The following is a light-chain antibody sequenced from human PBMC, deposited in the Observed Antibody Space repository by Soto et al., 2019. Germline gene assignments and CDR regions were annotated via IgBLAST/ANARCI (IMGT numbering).Light chain of an antibody. CDR1: QGISSY. J-gene: IGKJ3*01. CDR2: AAS. V-gene: IGKV1-9*01. Sequence: DIQLTQSPSFLSASVGDRVTITCRASQGISSYLACYQQKPGKAPNLLIYAASTLQSRVPSRFSGSGSGTDFTLTISSLQPEHFATYYCQQLNSYPPSTFGPGTKVDIK. CDR3: QQLNSYPPST.